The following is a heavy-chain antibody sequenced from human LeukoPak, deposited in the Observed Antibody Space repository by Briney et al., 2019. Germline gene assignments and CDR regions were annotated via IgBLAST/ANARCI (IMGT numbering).Heavy chain of an antibody. Sequence: PSETLSVTCTLSGDSLNRAHHYWRCTRLHPGNGLECVLFIQFIGAIYSNPSLAARLTISVDTSKNQFSLRRTSVTAADPASYFCPRGGDTAKGGDSGGQGALVTVSS. V-gene: IGHV4-31*03. CDR2: IQFIGAI. D-gene: IGHD5-18*01. CDR3: PRGGDTAKGGDS. CDR1: GDSLNRAHHY. J-gene: IGHJ4*02.